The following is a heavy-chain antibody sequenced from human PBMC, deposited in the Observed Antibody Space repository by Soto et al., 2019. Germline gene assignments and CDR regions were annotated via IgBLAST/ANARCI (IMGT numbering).Heavy chain of an antibody. CDR1: GGSITYYY. CDR3: ARGGYYVWGSSRATEYYFDY. Sequence: SETLSLTCTVSGGSITYYYWSWIRQPPGKGLEWIGYVYYNGGTNYNPSLKSRVTMSVDMSKNQFSLKLSSVTAADTALYYCARGGYYVWGSSRATEYYFDYWGQGTLVTVSS. D-gene: IGHD3-16*01. V-gene: IGHV4-59*01. J-gene: IGHJ4*02. CDR2: VYYNGGT.